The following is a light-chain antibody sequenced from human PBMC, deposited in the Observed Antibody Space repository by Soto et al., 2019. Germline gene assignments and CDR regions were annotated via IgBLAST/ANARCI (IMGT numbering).Light chain of an antibody. V-gene: IGKV3-11*01. CDR3: QQRGDWPPIT. Sequence: EIVMTQSPATLSLSPGDRATLSCRASQSVSTFLAWFQQKPGQPPRLLIYNASNRTTGIPARFSGSGSGTDSTLTISSLEPEDFAVYYCQQRGDWPPITFGQGTRLEI. CDR2: NAS. CDR1: QSVSTF. J-gene: IGKJ5*01.